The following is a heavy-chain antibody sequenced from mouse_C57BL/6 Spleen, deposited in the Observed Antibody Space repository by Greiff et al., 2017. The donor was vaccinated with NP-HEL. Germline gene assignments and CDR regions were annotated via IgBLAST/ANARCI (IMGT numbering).Heavy chain of an antibody. J-gene: IGHJ4*01. V-gene: IGHV5-17*01. D-gene: IGHD2-5*01. CDR3: ARGDYSNYCYAMDY. CDR2: ISSGSSTI. CDR1: GFTFSDYG. Sequence: EVQLKESGGGLVKPGGSLKLSCAASGFTFSDYGMHWVRQAPEKGLEWVAYISSGSSTIYYADTVKGRFTISRDNAKNTLFLQMTSLRSEDTAMYYCARGDYSNYCYAMDYWGQGTSVTVSS.